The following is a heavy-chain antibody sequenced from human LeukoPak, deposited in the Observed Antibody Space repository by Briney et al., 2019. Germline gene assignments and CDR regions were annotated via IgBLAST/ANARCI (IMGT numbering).Heavy chain of an antibody. CDR1: GFTFSVSW. CDR3: AREVRGGSGFDY. Sequence: GGSLRLSCAASGFTFSVSWMSWVRQAPGKGLEWVANIKYDGNEKYYVDSVKGRFTISRDNAKNSLYLQMNSLSAEDTAVYYCAREVRGGSGFDYWGQGTLVTVSS. V-gene: IGHV3-7*01. CDR2: IKYDGNEK. J-gene: IGHJ4*02. D-gene: IGHD3-16*01.